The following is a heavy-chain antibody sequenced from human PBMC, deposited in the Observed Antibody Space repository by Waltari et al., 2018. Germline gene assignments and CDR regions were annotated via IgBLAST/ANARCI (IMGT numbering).Heavy chain of an antibody. J-gene: IGHJ4*02. Sequence: EVQLVGSGGGLVNPGGSLRLSCAASGFTCSSDTMNWFRQAPGKGLEWFSSISSGSSYIYYADSVKGRFTISRDNAKNSLYLQMNSLRVEDTAMYYCAREWGVMVGTAGFYFDYWGQGALVTVSS. CDR3: AREWGVMVGTAGFYFDY. D-gene: IGHD2-15*01. V-gene: IGHV3-21*01. CDR2: ISSGSSYI. CDR1: GFTCSSDT.